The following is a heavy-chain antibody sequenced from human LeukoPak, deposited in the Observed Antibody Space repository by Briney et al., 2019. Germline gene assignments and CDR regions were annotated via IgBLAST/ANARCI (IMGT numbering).Heavy chain of an antibody. CDR1: GGSISSYY. V-gene: IGHV4-59*12. CDR3: ATMVRGVIPWFDP. J-gene: IGHJ5*02. D-gene: IGHD3-10*01. CDR2: IYYSGST. Sequence: SETLSLTCTVSGGSISSYYWSWIRQPPGKGLEWIGYIYYSGSTNYNPSLKSRVTISVDTSKNQFSLKLSSVTAADTAVYYCATMVRGVIPWFDPWGQGTLVTVSS.